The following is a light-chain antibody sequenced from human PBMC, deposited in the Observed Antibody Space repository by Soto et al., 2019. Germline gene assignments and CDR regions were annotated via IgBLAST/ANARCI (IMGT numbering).Light chain of an antibody. CDR2: YDS. CDR1: NIGSKS. V-gene: IGLV3-21*04. CDR3: QVWDSSSDRHVV. J-gene: IGLJ2*01. Sequence: SYELTQPPSVSVAPGKTARITCGGNNIGSKSVHWYQQKPGQDTVLVIYYDSDRPSGIPERFSGSNSGNTATLTISRVEAGDEADYYCQVWDSSSDRHVVFGGGTKLTVL.